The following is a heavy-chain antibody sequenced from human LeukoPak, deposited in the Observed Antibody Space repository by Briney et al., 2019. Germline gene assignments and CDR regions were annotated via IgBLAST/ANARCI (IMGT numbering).Heavy chain of an antibody. CDR3: ARGAGWWNY. CDR2: VYYTGTT. V-gene: IGHV4-59*01. Sequence: PSETLSLTCTVSGDSMSSDYWSWLRQPPGRGLEWIAYVYYTGTTKYSPSLRSRATISLDTSQNQFSLRVTSVTAADTAVYYCARGAGWWNYWGQGTLVTVSS. J-gene: IGHJ4*02. D-gene: IGHD2-15*01. CDR1: GDSMSSDY.